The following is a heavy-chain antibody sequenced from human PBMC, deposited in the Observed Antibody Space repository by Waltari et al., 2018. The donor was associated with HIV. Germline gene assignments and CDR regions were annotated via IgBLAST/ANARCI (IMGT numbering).Heavy chain of an antibody. CDR3: ARLVRTTDYYYKLFDP. J-gene: IGHJ5*02. D-gene: IGHD1-7*01. Sequence: QVQLQESGPRLVKPGGTLSLTCTVSNGSFRSDPWWSWVRQSSEKGLEWLGEINDRGTIGSNPSLKSRVSLSIDKSKNQFSLELHSVIAADTAVYYCARLVRTTDYYYKLFDPWGQGILVTVSS. CDR2: INDRGTI. CDR1: NGSFRSDPW. V-gene: IGHV4-4*02.